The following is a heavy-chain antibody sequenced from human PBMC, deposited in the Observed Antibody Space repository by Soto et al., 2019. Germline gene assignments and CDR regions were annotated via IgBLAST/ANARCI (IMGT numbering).Heavy chain of an antibody. V-gene: IGHV3-21*01. CDR1: GFTFSSYS. CDR2: ISSSSSYI. D-gene: IGHD3-10*01. CDR3: ARVGDGSGSYSPYYYYGMDV. Sequence: GGSLRLSCAASGFTFSSYSMNWVRQAPGKGLEWVSSISSSSSYIYYADSVKGRFAISRDNAKNSLYLQMNSLRAEDTAVYYCARVGDGSGSYSPYYYYGMDVWGQGTTVTVS. J-gene: IGHJ6*02.